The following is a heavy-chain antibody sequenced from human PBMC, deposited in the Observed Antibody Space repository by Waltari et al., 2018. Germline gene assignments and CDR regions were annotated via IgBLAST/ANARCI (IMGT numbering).Heavy chain of an antibody. CDR3: AKARTSYSYGMDV. CDR2: IGGIGGST. V-gene: IGHV3-23*01. J-gene: IGHJ6*02. Sequence: EVKLLEPGGVLVRLGGSLSPPGEAPGFPFGCYAWTWARRAPGKGLEWVSKIGGIGGSTYYADSVKGRFTISRDSSKNTLFLQMNSLRAEDTALYYCAKARTSYSYGMDVWGQGTTVTVSS. CDR1: GFPFGCYA.